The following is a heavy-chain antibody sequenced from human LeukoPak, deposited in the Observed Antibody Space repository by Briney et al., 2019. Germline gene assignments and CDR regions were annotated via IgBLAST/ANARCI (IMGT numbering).Heavy chain of an antibody. V-gene: IGHV4-59*08. Sequence: SETLSLTCTVSGGSISSYYWSWIRQSPGKGLEWIGYIYYSGSTNYNPSLKSRVTISVDTSKNQFSLKLSSVTAADTAVYYCARSPYGSGSSFDYWGQGTLVTVSS. J-gene: IGHJ4*02. CDR3: ARSPYGSGSSFDY. CDR2: IYYSGST. CDR1: GGSISSYY. D-gene: IGHD3-10*01.